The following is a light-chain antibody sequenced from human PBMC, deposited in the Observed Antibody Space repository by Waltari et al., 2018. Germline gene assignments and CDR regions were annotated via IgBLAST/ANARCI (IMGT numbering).Light chain of an antibody. V-gene: IGLV2-14*01. CDR1: SSDVGFYNY. CDR2: EVS. J-gene: IGLJ1*01. CDR3: SSYTSSSTLV. Sequence: QSALTQPASVSGSPGQSITISCTGASSDVGFYNYVSWYQQHPGKVPKLMIYEVSNGPSGVSNRFSGAKSGNPASLTISGLQAEDEADYYCSSYTSSSTLVFGTGTKVTVL.